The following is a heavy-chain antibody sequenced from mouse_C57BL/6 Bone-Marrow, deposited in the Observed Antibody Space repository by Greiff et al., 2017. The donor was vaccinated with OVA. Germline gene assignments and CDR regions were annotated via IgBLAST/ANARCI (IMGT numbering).Heavy chain of an antibody. D-gene: IGHD2-10*01. Sequence: EVQVVESGGGLVQPGGSLSLSCAASGFTFTDYYMSWVRQPPGKALEWLGFIRNKANGYTTEYSASVKGRFTISRDNSQSILYLQMNALRAEDSATYYCARYRPPYYYYVAYWGQGTTLTVSS. CDR2: IRNKANGYTT. CDR3: ARYRPPYYYYVAY. CDR1: GFTFTDYY. V-gene: IGHV7-3*01. J-gene: IGHJ2*01.